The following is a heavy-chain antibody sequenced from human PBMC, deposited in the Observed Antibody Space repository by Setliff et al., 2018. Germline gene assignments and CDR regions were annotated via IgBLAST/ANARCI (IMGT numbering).Heavy chain of an antibody. V-gene: IGHV4-31*03. J-gene: IGHJ4*02. CDR3: ARGELTWDF. CDR2: TDYTGST. Sequence: PSETLSLTCTVSGASIASGGSYWSWPRQHPGKGLEWIRYTDYTGSTFYNPSLKSRVTLSLETSKNQFSLKMSSVTAADTAVYYCARGELTWDFWGQGTLGTVSS. D-gene: IGHD1-26*01. CDR1: GASIASGGSY.